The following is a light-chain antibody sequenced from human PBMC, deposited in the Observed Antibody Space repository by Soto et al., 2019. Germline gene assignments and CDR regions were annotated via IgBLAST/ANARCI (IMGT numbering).Light chain of an antibody. J-gene: IGKJ4*01. V-gene: IGKV3-20*01. Sequence: EIVLTQSPGTLSLSPGEKATLSCRASQSVTSYLAWYQQKPGQAPRLLIFGASGRATGIPDRFSGSGSGTDFTLTISRLEPEDFAVYYCQQYGSSPLTFGGGTKV. CDR2: GAS. CDR1: QSVTSY. CDR3: QQYGSSPLT.